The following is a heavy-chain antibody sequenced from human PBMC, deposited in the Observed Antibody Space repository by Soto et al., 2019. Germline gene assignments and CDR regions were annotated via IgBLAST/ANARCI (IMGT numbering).Heavy chain of an antibody. Sequence: SETLSLTCTVSGGSISSGGYYWSWIRQHPGKGLEWIGYIYYSGSTYYNPSLKSRVTISVDTSKNQFSLKLSSVTAADTAVYYCARDSRADFWSGYYQKPLPAYYYYGMDVWGQGTTVTVSS. J-gene: IGHJ6*02. V-gene: IGHV4-31*03. D-gene: IGHD3-3*01. CDR1: GGSISSGGYY. CDR3: ARDSRADFWSGYYQKPLPAYYYYGMDV. CDR2: IYYSGST.